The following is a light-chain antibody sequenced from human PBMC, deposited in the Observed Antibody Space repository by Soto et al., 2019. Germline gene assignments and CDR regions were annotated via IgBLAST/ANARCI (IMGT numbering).Light chain of an antibody. CDR3: QQYNSYWST. Sequence: DIQMTQSPSTLSASVGDRVTITCRASQSISSWLAWYQQKPGKAPKLLIYSASSLESGVPSRFSGSGSGTEFTLTMSSLQPDDFSTYYCQQYNSYWSTFGQGTRLEMK. CDR2: SAS. CDR1: QSISSW. V-gene: IGKV1-5*03. J-gene: IGKJ5*01.